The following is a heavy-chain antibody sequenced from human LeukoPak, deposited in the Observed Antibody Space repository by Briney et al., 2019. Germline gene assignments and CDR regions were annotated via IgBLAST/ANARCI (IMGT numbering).Heavy chain of an antibody. CDR1: GFTFYSYA. V-gene: IGHV3-23*01. CDR2: IGASGYRT. CDR3: VRSAASDYYYYVCV. J-gene: IGHJ6*03. D-gene: IGHD3-3*01. Sequence: PGGSLRLSCAASGFTFYSYAMGWVRQSPGKGLEWVSAIGASGYRTFYADSVKGRFTISRDNSKNTVYLQMNSLRAADTALYYCVRSAASDYYYYVCVWGRGTTVTVAS.